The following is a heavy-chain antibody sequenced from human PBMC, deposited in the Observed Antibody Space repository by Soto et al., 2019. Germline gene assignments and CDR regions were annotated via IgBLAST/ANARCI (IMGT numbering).Heavy chain of an antibody. CDR1: GYTFTSYG. J-gene: IGHJ3*02. CDR2: ISAYNGNT. Sequence: ASVKVSCKASGYTFTSYGISWVRQAPGQGLEWMGWISAYNGNTNYAQKLQGRVTMTTDTSTSTAYMELRSLRSDDTAVYYCAKEKIVGATRGNAFDIWGQGTMVTVSS. CDR3: AKEKIVGATRGNAFDI. D-gene: IGHD1-26*01. V-gene: IGHV1-18*01.